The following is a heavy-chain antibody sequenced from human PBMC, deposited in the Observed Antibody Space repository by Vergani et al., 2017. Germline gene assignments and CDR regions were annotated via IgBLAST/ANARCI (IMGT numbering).Heavy chain of an antibody. V-gene: IGHV1-69*01. Sequence: QVQLVQSGAEVKTPGAPVKASCKALGAPFSTYAISWVRQAPGQGVEWMGGVIPIFGTANDPETFQGRVTITADESTSTAYMELSSLRSEDTAVYYCAREVCELRGGNSFDYWGQGTLVTVSS. CDR1: GAPFSTYA. D-gene: IGHD4-23*01. J-gene: IGHJ4*02. CDR3: AREVCELRGGNSFDY. CDR2: VIPIFGTA.